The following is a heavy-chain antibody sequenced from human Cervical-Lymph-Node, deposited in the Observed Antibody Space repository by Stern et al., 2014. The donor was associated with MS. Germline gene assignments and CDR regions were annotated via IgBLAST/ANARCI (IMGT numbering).Heavy chain of an antibody. V-gene: IGHV3-33*01. D-gene: IGHD6-13*01. CDR3: AREYSSSWSPVPQYYFDY. CDR1: GFTFSSYG. CDR2: IWNDGSNK. Sequence: QVQLVQSGGGVVQPGRSLRLSCAASGFTFSSYGMHWVRQAPGKGLEWVAVIWNDGSNKYYADSVKGRFTISRDNSKNTLYLQMNSLRAEDTAVYYCAREYSSSWSPVPQYYFDYWGQGTLVTVSS. J-gene: IGHJ4*02.